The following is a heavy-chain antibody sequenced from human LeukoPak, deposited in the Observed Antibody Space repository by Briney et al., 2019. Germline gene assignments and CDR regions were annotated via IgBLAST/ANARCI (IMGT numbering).Heavy chain of an antibody. J-gene: IGHJ3*02. Sequence: PGGSLRLSCAASGFTFSSYEMNWVRQAPGKGLEWVSYISSSGSTIYYADSVKGRFTISRDNAKNSLYLQMNSLRAEDTAVYYCARDSHSSGWFAYENAFDIWGQGTMVTVSS. V-gene: IGHV3-48*03. CDR2: ISSSGSTI. CDR1: GFTFSSYE. D-gene: IGHD6-19*01. CDR3: ARDSHSSGWFAYENAFDI.